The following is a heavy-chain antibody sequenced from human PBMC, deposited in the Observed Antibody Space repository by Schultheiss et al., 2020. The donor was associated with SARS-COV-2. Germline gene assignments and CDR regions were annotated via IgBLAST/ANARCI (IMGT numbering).Heavy chain of an antibody. Sequence: GGSLRLSCAASGFSFSSHWVTWVRQAPGKGLEWVSAISGSGGSTYYADSVKGRFTISRDNSKNTLYLQMNSLRAEDTAVYYCAKDLRVVPAAMFDYWGQGTLVTVSS. D-gene: IGHD2-2*01. CDR3: AKDLRVVPAAMFDY. CDR2: ISGSGGST. V-gene: IGHV3-23*01. CDR1: GFSFSSHW. J-gene: IGHJ4*02.